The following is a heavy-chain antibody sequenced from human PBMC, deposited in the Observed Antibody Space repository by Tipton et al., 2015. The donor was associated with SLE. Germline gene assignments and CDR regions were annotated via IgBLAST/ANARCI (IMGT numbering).Heavy chain of an antibody. Sequence: TLSLTCTVSGGSISSYYWSWIRQPPGKGLEWIGYIYYSGSTNYNPSLKSRVTISVDTSKNQFSLKLSSVTAADTAVYYCARLGYSSATYGMDVWGQGTTVPVSS. D-gene: IGHD6-19*01. J-gene: IGHJ6*02. CDR2: IYYSGST. V-gene: IGHV4-59*08. CDR3: ARLGYSSATYGMDV. CDR1: GGSISSYY.